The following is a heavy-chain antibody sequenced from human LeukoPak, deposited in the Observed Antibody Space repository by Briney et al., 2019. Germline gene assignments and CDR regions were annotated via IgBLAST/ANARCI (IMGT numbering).Heavy chain of an antibody. J-gene: IGHJ3*02. V-gene: IGHV1-18*01. CDR2: ISAYNGNT. CDR1: GYTFTSYG. CDR3: ARRRARGVIGHAFDI. Sequence: ASVKVSCKASGYTFTSYGISWVRQAPGQGLEWMGWISAYNGNTNYAQKLQGRVTMTTDTSTSTAYMELRSLRSGDTAVYYCARRRARGVIGHAFDIWGQETMVTVSS. D-gene: IGHD3-10*01.